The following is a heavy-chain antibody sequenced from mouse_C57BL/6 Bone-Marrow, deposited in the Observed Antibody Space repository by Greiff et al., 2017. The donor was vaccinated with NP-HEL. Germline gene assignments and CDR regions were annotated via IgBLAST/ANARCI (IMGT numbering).Heavy chain of an antibody. CDR3: ARKDYGSSPYYFDY. D-gene: IGHD1-1*01. CDR2: INPYNGGT. CDR1: GYTFTDYY. Sequence: VQLKQSGPVLVKPGASVKMSCKASGYTFTDYYMNWVKQSHGKSLEWIGVINPYNGGTSYNQKFKGKATLTVDKSSSTAYMELNSLTSEDSAVYYCARKDYGSSPYYFDYWGQGTTLTVSS. J-gene: IGHJ2*01. V-gene: IGHV1-19*01.